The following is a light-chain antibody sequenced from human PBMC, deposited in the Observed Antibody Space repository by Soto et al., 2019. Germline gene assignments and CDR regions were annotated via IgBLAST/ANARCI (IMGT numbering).Light chain of an antibody. CDR1: QSVGIY. Sequence: DIQMTQSPSSLSASVGDTITITCRASQSVGIYLNWYQQKPGKAPNLLIYAASSLHSEVPSRFSGSRSGTDFTLTISSLQPEDFATYYCLQSYRTPRTFGQGNKVDVK. J-gene: IGKJ1*01. V-gene: IGKV1-39*01. CDR2: AAS. CDR3: LQSYRTPRT.